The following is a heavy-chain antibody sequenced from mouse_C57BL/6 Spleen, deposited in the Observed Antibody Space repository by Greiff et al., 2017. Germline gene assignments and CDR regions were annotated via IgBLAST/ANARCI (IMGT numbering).Heavy chain of an antibody. CDR3: ARAGLELGHWYFDV. D-gene: IGHD4-1*01. J-gene: IGHJ1*03. Sequence: QVQLQQPGAELVQPGASVKLSCKASGYTFTSYWMQWVKQRPGQGLEWIGEIDPSDSYTNYNQKFKGKATLTVDTSSSTAYMQLSSLTSEDSAVYYCARAGLELGHWYFDVWGTGTTVTVSS. CDR1: GYTFTSYW. CDR2: IDPSDSYT. V-gene: IGHV1-50*01.